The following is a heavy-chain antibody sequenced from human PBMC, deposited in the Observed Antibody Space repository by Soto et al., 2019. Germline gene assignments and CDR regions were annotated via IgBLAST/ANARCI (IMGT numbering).Heavy chain of an antibody. V-gene: IGHV4-34*01. D-gene: IGHD4-17*01. CDR1: GGSMSGYY. CDR3: ARDHPPSHGVYYFDY. CDR2: INHSGST. Sequence: SETLSLTCTVYGGSMSGYYWTGIGQPPGTGLEWIGEINHSGSTNYNPSLQNRVTISIDTSKNQVSLKVNSVTAADTAVYYCARDHPPSHGVYYFDYWGQGTPVTVS. J-gene: IGHJ4*02.